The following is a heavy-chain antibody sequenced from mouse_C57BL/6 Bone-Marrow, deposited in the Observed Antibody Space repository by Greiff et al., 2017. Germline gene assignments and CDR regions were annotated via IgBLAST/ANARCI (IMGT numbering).Heavy chain of an antibody. CDR3: AREAITTVVARDWYFDV. CDR2: INYDGSST. V-gene: IGHV5-16*01. J-gene: IGHJ1*03. CDR1: GFTFSDYY. D-gene: IGHD1-1*01. Sequence: EVKVVESEGGLVQPGSSMKLSCTASGFTFSDYYMAWVRQVPEKGLEWVANINYDGSSTYYLDSLKSRFTISRDNAKNILYLQMSSLKSEDTATDYYAREAITTVVARDWYFDVWGTGTTVTVSS.